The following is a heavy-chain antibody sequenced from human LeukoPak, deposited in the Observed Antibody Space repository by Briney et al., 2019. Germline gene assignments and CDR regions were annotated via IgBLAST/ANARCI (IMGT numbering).Heavy chain of an antibody. D-gene: IGHD2-2*01. Sequence: ASVKVSCKASGYTFTSYGISWVRQAPGQGLEWMGWISAYNGNINYAQKLQGRVTMTTDTSTSTAYMELRSLRSDDTAVYYCARDHCSSTSCPLNWFDPWGQGTLVTVSS. V-gene: IGHV1-18*01. J-gene: IGHJ5*02. CDR2: ISAYNGNI. CDR3: ARDHCSSTSCPLNWFDP. CDR1: GYTFTSYG.